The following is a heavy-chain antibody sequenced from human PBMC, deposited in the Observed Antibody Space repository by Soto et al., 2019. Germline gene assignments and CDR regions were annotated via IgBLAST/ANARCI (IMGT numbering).Heavy chain of an antibody. Sequence: QVQLVQSGTEVRKPGASVKVSCKASGYSFSSYYMHWVRQAPGQGLEWMGIINPSGGITSYAQKFQGRVTMNRDTSTRTVYMELSRLRSEDTAVYYCARGGPRQLVIYGTDVWGQGTTVTVSS. D-gene: IGHD6-6*01. CDR2: INPSGGIT. V-gene: IGHV1-46*01. CDR3: ARGGPRQLVIYGTDV. J-gene: IGHJ6*02. CDR1: GYSFSSYY.